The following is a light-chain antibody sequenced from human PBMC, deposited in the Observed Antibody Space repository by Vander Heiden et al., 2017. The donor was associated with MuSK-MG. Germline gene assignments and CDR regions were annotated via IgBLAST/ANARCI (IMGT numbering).Light chain of an antibody. CDR1: SSNIGSNC. V-gene: IGLV1-44*01. J-gene: IGLJ3*02. CDR2: YKN. CDR3: AAWDDGLTGVG. Sequence: QSVLTQPPSRSGTPGPMVTIPCSGSSSNIGSNCVILYQHFPGTAPKRPLVYKNKRPSAVPAGCFSDTSGTTASPETSGVQSEEEADDYCAAWDDGLTGVGFGGGTKRTVL.